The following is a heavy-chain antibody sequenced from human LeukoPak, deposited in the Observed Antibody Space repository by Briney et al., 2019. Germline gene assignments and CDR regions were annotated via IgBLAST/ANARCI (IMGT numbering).Heavy chain of an antibody. CDR3: ARRQDGYNYYFDY. CDR1: GYSFSYYW. D-gene: IGHD5-24*01. V-gene: IGHV5-51*01. Sequence: PGESLKISCKVSGYSFSYYWIAWVRQMPGKGLEWMGIIYPGDSDTRYSPSFQGHVTISADKSITTAYLQWSSLEASDTAMYYCARRQDGYNYYFDYWGQGTLVTVSS. CDR2: IYPGDSDT. J-gene: IGHJ4*02.